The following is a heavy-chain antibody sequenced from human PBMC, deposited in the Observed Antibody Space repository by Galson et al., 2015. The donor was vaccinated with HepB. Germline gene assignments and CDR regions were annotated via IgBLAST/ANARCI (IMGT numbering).Heavy chain of an antibody. CDR2: VSPYNGDA. CDR1: SYTFTDYT. CDR3: ARGGMATRGGPTLDY. J-gene: IGHJ4*02. Sequence: SVKVSCKASSYTFTDYTINWVRQAPGQGLEWMGWVSPYNGDAKYAQKFQDRVTMTRDTSTSTAYMELSSLIIGDTAIYYCARGGMATRGGPTLDYWGQGTLVTVSS. V-gene: IGHV1-18*01. D-gene: IGHD5-12*01.